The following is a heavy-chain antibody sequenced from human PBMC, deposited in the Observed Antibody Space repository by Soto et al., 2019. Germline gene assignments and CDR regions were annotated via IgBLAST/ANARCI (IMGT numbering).Heavy chain of an antibody. CDR1: GFTFSSYS. CDR2: ISSSSSYI. J-gene: IGHJ5*02. Sequence: ELQLVESGGGLVKPGGSLRLSCAASGFTFSSYSMNWVRQAPGKGLEWVSSISSSSSYIYYADSVKGRFTISRDNAKNSLYLQMNSLRAEDTAVYYCASSPTPNWFDPWGQGTLVTVSS. CDR3: ASSPTPNWFDP. V-gene: IGHV3-21*01.